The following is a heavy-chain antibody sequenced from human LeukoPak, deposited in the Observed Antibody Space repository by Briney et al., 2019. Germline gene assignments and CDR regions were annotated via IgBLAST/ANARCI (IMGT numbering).Heavy chain of an antibody. Sequence: SETLSLTCAVYGGSFSGYYWSWIRQPPGKGLEWIGEINHSGSTNYNPSLKSRVTISVDTSKNQFSLKLSSVTAADTAVCYCARATRYYYYMDVWGKGTTVTVSS. CDR2: INHSGST. J-gene: IGHJ6*03. D-gene: IGHD4-17*01. CDR3: ARATRYYYYMDV. V-gene: IGHV4-34*01. CDR1: GGSFSGYY.